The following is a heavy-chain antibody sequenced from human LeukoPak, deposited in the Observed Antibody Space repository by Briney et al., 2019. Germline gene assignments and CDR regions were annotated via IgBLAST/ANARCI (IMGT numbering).Heavy chain of an antibody. J-gene: IGHJ3*02. V-gene: IGHV3-53*01. Sequence: TGGSLRLSCAASGFTPRSNYMSSVRQAPGKGLDWLSDTYSGGSTYYADSVKGRFTISRDNSKNTLYLQMNSLRVEDTAVYYCAREIYCSASSCTGGVFDIWGQGTMVTVSS. CDR2: TYSGGST. CDR3: AREIYCSASSCTGGVFDI. CDR1: GFTPRSNY. D-gene: IGHD2-15*01.